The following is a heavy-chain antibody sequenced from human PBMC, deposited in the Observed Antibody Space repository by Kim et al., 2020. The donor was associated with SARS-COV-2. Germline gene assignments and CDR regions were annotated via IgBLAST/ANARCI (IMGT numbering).Heavy chain of an antibody. V-gene: IGHV4-34*01. Sequence: SETLSLTCAVYGGSFSGYYWSWIRQPPGKGLEWIGEINHSGSTNYNPSLKSRVTISVDTSKNQFSLKLSSVTAADTAVYYCARARAVAGTSYFDLWGRGTLVTVSS. J-gene: IGHJ2*01. CDR1: GGSFSGYY. CDR3: ARARAVAGTSYFDL. D-gene: IGHD6-19*01. CDR2: INHSGST.